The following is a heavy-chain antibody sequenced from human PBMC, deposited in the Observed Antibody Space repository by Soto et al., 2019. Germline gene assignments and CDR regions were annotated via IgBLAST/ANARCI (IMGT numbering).Heavy chain of an antibody. D-gene: IGHD6-19*01. CDR3: ARDGGSGTAVAGIQYSGMDV. J-gene: IGHJ6*02. Sequence: EVQLVDSGGDLIQPGGSLRLSCGASGFTVSGNSLSWVRQAPGKGLEWVSYIYIDGSTYYADSVRGRFTLTRDNSKNTLYLQMNNLRGKDTAVYYCARDGGSGTAVAGIQYSGMDVWGQGTTVTVSS. CDR1: GFTVSGNS. CDR2: IYIDGST. V-gene: IGHV3-53*01.